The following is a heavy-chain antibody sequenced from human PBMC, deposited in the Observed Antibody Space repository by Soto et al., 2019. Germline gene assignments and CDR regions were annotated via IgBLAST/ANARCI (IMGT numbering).Heavy chain of an antibody. CDR1: GDSVSSNSAA. J-gene: IGHJ6*02. Sequence: QTLSLTCAISGDSVSSNSAAWNWIRQSPSRGLEWLGRTYYRSKWYNDYAVSVKSRITINPDTSKNQFSLQLNSVTPEDTAVYYCAREVVSDIVVVPAADYYYGMDVWDQGTTVTVSS. CDR2: TYYRSKWYN. D-gene: IGHD2-2*01. CDR3: AREVVSDIVVVPAADYYYGMDV. V-gene: IGHV6-1*01.